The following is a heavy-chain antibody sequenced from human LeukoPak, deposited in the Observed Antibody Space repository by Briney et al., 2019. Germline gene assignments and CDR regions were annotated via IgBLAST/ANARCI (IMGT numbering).Heavy chain of an antibody. J-gene: IGHJ5*02. CDR2: ISGSSSHI. Sequence: GGSLRLSCAASGFTFSTYNMNWVRQAPGQGLEWVSSISGSSSHIYYADSVKGRFTISRDNAKNSLYLQMNSLRADDTAVYYCARGREGIAARWWVEEPRWYFFDPWGRGTPVTVSS. D-gene: IGHD6-6*01. V-gene: IGHV3-21*01. CDR1: GFTFSTYN. CDR3: ARGREGIAARWWVEEPRWYFFDP.